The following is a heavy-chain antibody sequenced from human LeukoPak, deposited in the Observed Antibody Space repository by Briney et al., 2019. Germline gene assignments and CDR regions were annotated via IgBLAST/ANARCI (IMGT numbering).Heavy chain of an antibody. CDR1: GGSFSDYY. V-gene: IGHV4-34*01. J-gene: IGHJ6*03. CDR3: ARLEVLLYYYYYIDV. D-gene: IGHD3-10*01. CDR2: INHSGST. Sequence: LETLSLTCAVYGGSFSDYYWSWIRQPPGKGLEWIGEINHSGSTHYNPSLKSRVTISVDTSKNQFSLKLTSVTAADTAVYYCARLEVLLYYYYYIDVWDRGTTVTVSS.